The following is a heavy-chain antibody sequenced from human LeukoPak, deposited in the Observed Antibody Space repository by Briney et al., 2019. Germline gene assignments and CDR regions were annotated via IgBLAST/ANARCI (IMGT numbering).Heavy chain of an antibody. V-gene: IGHV3-33*01. CDR2: IWYDGSNK. CDR3: ARDGGGSRGGSPFFDY. Sequence: GGSLRLSCAASGFTFSSYGMPWVRQAPGKGLEWVAVIWYDGSNKYYADSVKGRFTISRDNSKNTLYLQMNSLRAEDTAVYYCARDGGGSRGGSPFFDYWGQGTLVPVPS. D-gene: IGHD6-19*01. CDR1: GFTFSSYG. J-gene: IGHJ4*02.